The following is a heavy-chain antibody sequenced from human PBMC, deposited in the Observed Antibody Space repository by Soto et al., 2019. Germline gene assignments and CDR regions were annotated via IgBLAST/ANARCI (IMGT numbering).Heavy chain of an antibody. Sequence: QVQLVQSGAEVKKPGASVKVSCKVSGYTLTELYMHWVRQAPGKGLEGMGGFDPEAGETIYAQKFQGRVTMTEDTSTDTAYMELSSLISEDTAVYYCATAKGYSSSGYYFDYWCQGTMVTVSS. J-gene: IGHJ4*02. V-gene: IGHV1-24*01. CDR3: ATAKGYSSSGYYFDY. D-gene: IGHD6-13*01. CDR1: GYTLTELY. CDR2: FDPEAGET.